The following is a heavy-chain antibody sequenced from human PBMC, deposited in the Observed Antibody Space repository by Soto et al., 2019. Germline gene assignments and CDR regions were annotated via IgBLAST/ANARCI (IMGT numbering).Heavy chain of an antibody. CDR2: IYHSGST. Sequence: SETLSLTCAVSSGSISSSNWWSWVRQPPGKGLEWIGEIYHSGSTNYNPSLKSRVTISVDKSKNQFSLKLSSVTAADTAVYYCARYCSGGSCYGHDAFDVWGQGTMVTVSS. V-gene: IGHV4-4*02. J-gene: IGHJ3*01. CDR1: SGSISSSNW. D-gene: IGHD2-15*01. CDR3: ARYCSGGSCYGHDAFDV.